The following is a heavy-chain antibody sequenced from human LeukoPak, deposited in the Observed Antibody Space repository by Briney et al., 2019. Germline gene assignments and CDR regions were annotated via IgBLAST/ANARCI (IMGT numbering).Heavy chain of an antibody. CDR1: GFTFSSYW. Sequence: PGGSRRLSCAASGFTFSSYWMHWVRQAPGKGLVWVARSNSDGGSTNYADSVKGRFSISTDNARNTLYLQMHSLRAQDTALYYCTRSSESGYDYWGQGTLVTVSS. J-gene: IGHJ4*02. CDR3: TRSSESGYDY. D-gene: IGHD6-25*01. V-gene: IGHV3-74*01. CDR2: SNSDGGST.